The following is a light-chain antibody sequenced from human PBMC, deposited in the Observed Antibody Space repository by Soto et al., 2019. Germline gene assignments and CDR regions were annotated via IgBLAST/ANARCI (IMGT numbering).Light chain of an antibody. CDR1: QSVGSK. J-gene: IGKJ4*01. CDR2: GAS. CDR3: QQYGDWPGA. V-gene: IGKV3D-15*01. Sequence: EIVMTQSPPTLSVSPGERATLSCRASQSVGSKLAWYQQRPGQAPRLIIYGASNRATGIPARFSGSGSGTECSLTISSLQSEDVAVYSCQQYGDWPGAFGGGTKVDIK.